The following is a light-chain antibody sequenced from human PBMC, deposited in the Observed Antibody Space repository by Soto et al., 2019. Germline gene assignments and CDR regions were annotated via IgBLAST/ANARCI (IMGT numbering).Light chain of an antibody. Sequence: QSVLTQPPSVSGAPGQRVTISCTGSSSNIGAGYDVHWYQQLPGTARKVLIYDNNNRPSGVPDRFSGYKSGTSDSLAITGIQAEDEADYSCHSYDVSLSGPVFGGGTKLTV. V-gene: IGLV1-40*01. CDR1: SSNIGAGYD. CDR2: DNN. CDR3: HSYDVSLSGPV. J-gene: IGLJ2*01.